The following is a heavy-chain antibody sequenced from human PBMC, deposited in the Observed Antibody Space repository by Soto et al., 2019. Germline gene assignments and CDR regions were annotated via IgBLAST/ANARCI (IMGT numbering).Heavy chain of an antibody. V-gene: IGHV1-24*01. CDR2: FDPEDGET. D-gene: IGHD3-22*01. J-gene: IGHJ3*02. Sequence: ASVKVSCKVSGYTLTELSMHWVRQAPGKGLEWMGGFDPEDGETIYAQKFQGRVTMTEDTSTDTAYMELSSLRSEDTAVYYCATRYYYDSSVDAFDIWGQGTMVTVSS. CDR1: GYTLTELS. CDR3: ATRYYYDSSVDAFDI.